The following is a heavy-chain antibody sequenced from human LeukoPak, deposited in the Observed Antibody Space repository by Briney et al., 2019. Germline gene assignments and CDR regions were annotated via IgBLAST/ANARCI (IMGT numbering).Heavy chain of an antibody. D-gene: IGHD2-15*01. V-gene: IGHV4-39*07. J-gene: IGHJ6*03. Sequence: SETLSLTCTVSGGSISSSSYYWGWIRQPPGKGLEWIGSIYYSGSTYYNPSLKSRVTISVDTSKNQFSLKLSSVTAADTAVYYWARTGYCSGGSCYHYYYYYMDVWGKGTTVTISS. CDR3: ARTGYCSGGSCYHYYYYYMDV. CDR1: GGSISSSSYY. CDR2: IYYSGST.